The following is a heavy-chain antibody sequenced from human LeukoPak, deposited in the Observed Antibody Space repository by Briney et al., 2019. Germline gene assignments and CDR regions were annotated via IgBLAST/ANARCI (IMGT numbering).Heavy chain of an antibody. CDR1: GFTFSSYA. Sequence: GGSLRLSCAASGFTFSSYAMSWVRQAPGKGLEWVSGISGSDGSTNYADSVKGRFTISRDNSKNTLYLQMTSLRAEDTAVYYCAREGTYDSSGLAIDIWGQGTMVTVSS. J-gene: IGHJ3*02. V-gene: IGHV3-23*01. D-gene: IGHD3-22*01. CDR2: ISGSDGST. CDR3: AREGTYDSSGLAIDI.